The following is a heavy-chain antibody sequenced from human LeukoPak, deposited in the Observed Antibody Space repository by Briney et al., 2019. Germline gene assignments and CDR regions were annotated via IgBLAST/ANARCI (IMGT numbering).Heavy chain of an antibody. V-gene: IGHV3-9*01. CDR1: GFKFDDYA. Sequence: GRSLRLSCVASGFKFDDYAMHWVRQGPGKGLEWVSGINWNTATIAYADSVKGRFTISRDNAQKSLYLQMDSLRVEDTAWYYCARVDDSGSPDYWGQGTLVTVSS. CDR3: ARVDDSGSPDY. J-gene: IGHJ4*02. CDR2: INWNTATI. D-gene: IGHD3-10*01.